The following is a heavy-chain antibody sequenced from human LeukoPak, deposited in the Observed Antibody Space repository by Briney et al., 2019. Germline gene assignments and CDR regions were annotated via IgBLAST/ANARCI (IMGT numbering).Heavy chain of an antibody. J-gene: IGHJ4*02. V-gene: IGHV1-2*02. Sequence: ASVKVSCKASGYTFTGYYMHWVRQAPGQGLEWMGWINPNSGGTNYAQKFQGRVTMTRDTSISTAYMELSRLRSDDTAVYYCATAGGYYGSGSYFDYWGQGTLVTVSS. CDR3: ATAGGYYGSGSYFDY. CDR2: INPNSGGT. CDR1: GYTFTGYY. D-gene: IGHD3-10*01.